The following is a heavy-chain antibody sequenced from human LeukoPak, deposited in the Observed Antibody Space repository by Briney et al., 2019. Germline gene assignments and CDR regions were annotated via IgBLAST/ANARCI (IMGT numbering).Heavy chain of an antibody. Sequence: PSETMCLTCTVSVGDISSYYCSWIRHPPWKGLEYTRYIYYSGTTNYNPSFKSRVTISVDTSKNQFSLKLSSVTAADTAVYYCARAQYSSGWYSYWSQGTLVTVSS. J-gene: IGHJ4*02. CDR1: VGDISSYY. CDR3: ARAQYSSGWYSY. V-gene: IGHV4-59*01. CDR2: IYYSGTT. D-gene: IGHD6-19*01.